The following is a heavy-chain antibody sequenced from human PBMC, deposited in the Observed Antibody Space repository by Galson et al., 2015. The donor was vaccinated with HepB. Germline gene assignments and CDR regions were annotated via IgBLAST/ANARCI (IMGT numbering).Heavy chain of an antibody. CDR3: ARERYYYDSSGYYYYYDMDV. D-gene: IGHD3-22*01. CDR2: IKQDGSEK. J-gene: IGHJ6*02. Sequence: SLRLSCAASGFTFSNDWMSWVRTAPGKGLEWVANIKQDGSEKYYVDSVRGRFTISRDNARDSLYLQMNSLRAEDTAVYYCARERYYYDSSGYYYYYDMDVWGQGTTVIVSS. V-gene: IGHV3-7*03. CDR1: GFTFSNDW.